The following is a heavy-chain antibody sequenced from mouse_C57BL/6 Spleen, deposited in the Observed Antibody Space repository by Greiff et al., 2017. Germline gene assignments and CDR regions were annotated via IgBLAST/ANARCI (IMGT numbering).Heavy chain of an antibody. CDR1: GYTFTSYW. Sequence: QSCKASGYTFTSYWMQWVKQRPGQGLEWIGEIDPSDSYTNYNQKFKGKATLTVDTSSSTAYMQLSSLTSEDSAVYYCARFYYGSAYWGQGTLVTVSA. CDR3: ARFYYGSAY. CDR2: IDPSDSYT. V-gene: IGHV1-50*01. J-gene: IGHJ3*01. D-gene: IGHD1-1*01.